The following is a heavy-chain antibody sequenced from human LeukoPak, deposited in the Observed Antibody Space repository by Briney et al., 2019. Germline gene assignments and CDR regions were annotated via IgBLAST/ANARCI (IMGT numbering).Heavy chain of an antibody. CDR3: ARGPLPDY. Sequence: PGGSLRLSCATSGFIFSNYAVNWVRQAQGKGLEWVSIISGSGDTTYYADSVKGRFTISRDNAKNSLYLQMNSLRSEDTAVYYCARGPLPDYWGQGTLVTVSS. CDR1: GFIFSNYA. J-gene: IGHJ4*02. V-gene: IGHV3-23*01. CDR2: ISGSGDTT.